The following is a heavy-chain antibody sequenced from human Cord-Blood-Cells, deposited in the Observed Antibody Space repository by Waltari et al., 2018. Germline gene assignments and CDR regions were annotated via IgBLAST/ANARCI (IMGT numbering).Heavy chain of an antibody. D-gene: IGHD1-7*01. J-gene: IGHJ5*02. CDR2: MNPNSGNT. V-gene: IGHV1-8*01. CDR1: GYTFTSYY. Sequence: QVQLVQSGAEVQKPGDSVKVSGKASGYTFTSYYINWVRQATGQGLEWMGWMNPNSGNTGYAQKFQGRVTMTRNTSISTAYMELSSLRSEDTAVYYCARGITGTNWFDPWGQGTLVTVSS. CDR3: ARGITGTNWFDP.